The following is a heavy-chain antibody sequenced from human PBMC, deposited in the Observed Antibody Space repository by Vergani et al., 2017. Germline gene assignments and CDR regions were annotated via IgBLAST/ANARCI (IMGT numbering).Heavy chain of an antibody. V-gene: IGHV3-72*01. J-gene: IGHJ3*02. D-gene: IGHD1-1*01. Sequence: EVQVVESGGGLVQPGGSLRLSCAASGFIFSDHYMDWVRQAPGKGLEWVGRIRNKANDYTTQYAESVKGRFTISRDDSKSYLYLQMNSLQTEDTALYYCVRVKGSNWNDHLYDSWGQGTLVTVSS. CDR1: GFIFSDHY. CDR3: VRVKGSNWNDHLYDS. CDR2: IRNKANDYTT.